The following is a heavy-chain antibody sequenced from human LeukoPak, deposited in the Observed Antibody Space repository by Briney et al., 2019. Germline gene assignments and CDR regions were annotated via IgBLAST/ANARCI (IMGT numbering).Heavy chain of an antibody. CDR2: INHSGST. CDR1: GGSFSDYY. Sequence: SETLSLTCAVYGGSFSDYYWSWIRQPPGKGLEWVGEINHSGSTNYNPSLKSRVTISVGTSKNQFSLKLTSVTAADTAVYYCASPNYDYGWFDPWGQDTQCTVSS. V-gene: IGHV4-34*01. J-gene: IGHJ5*02. CDR3: ASPNYDYGWFDP. D-gene: IGHD3-3*01.